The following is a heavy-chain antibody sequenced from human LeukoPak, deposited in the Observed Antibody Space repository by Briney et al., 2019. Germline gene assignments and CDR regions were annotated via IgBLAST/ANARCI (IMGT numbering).Heavy chain of an antibody. CDR1: EFTFSNYA. J-gene: IGHJ6*03. V-gene: IGHV3-23*01. Sequence: PGGSLRLSCAASEFTFSNYAMTWVRQAPGKGLEWVSAMSGGGGISSISGSGGSTYYADSVKGRFTICRDNSKKTLYLQMDSLRAEDTAVYYCARDQTTVSLRKYYYYYMDVWGKGTTVTVSS. CDR3: ARDQTTVSLRKYYYYYMDV. CDR2: MSGGGGISSISGSGGST. D-gene: IGHD4-11*01.